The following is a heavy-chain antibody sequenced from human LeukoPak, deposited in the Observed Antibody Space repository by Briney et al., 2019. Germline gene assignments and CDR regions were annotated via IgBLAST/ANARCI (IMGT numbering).Heavy chain of an antibody. CDR2: IYDSGST. D-gene: IGHD6-19*01. CDR3: AGGSGWPHFDY. Sequence: SETLSLTCTVSGGSISSYYWSWIRQPPGKGLEWIGYIYDSGSTNYNPSLKSRVTISVDTSKNQSSLNLSSVTAADTAVYYCAGGSGWPHFDYWGQGALVTVSS. CDR1: GGSISSYY. V-gene: IGHV4-59*01. J-gene: IGHJ4*02.